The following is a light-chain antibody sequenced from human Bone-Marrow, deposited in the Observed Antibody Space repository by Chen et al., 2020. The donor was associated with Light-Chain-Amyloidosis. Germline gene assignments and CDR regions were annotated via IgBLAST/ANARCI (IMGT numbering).Light chain of an antibody. CDR1: DLPTKY. CDR2: RDT. CDR3: QSADSSGTYEVI. Sequence: SYELTQPPSVSWSPVQTARITCSGDDLPTKYAYWYQQKPGQAPVMVIHRDTERPSGISERFSGSSSGTTATLTISGVQAEDEADYHCQSADSSGTYEVIFGGGTKLTVL. V-gene: IGLV3-25*03. J-gene: IGLJ2*01.